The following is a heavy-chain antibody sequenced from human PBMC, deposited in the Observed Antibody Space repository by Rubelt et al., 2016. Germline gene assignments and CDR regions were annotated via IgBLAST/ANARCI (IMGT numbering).Heavy chain of an antibody. V-gene: IGHV3-53*01. CDR2: IYSGGTT. D-gene: IGHD3-22*01. J-gene: IGHJ4*02. CDR1: GFTVSSNY. Sequence: EVQLLESGGGLGQPGGSLRLSCAASGFTVSSNYMSWVRQAPGKGLEWVSVIYSGGTTYYADSVKGRFTISRDNSKNTLYLQMNSLRAEDTAVDYCARSDVAASSGMQFDYWGQGTLVSVSS. CDR3: ARSDVAASSGMQFDY.